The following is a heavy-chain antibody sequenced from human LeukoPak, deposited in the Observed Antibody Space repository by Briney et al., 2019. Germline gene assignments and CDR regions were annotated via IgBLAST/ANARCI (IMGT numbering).Heavy chain of an antibody. V-gene: IGHV1-8*01. CDR3: ARGPGWSGYYFYYYGMDV. D-gene: IGHD3-3*01. J-gene: IGHJ6*02. Sequence: ASVKVSCKASGYTFTSYDVNWVRQATGQGLEWMGWMNPNSGNTGYAQKFQGRVIMTRNTSISTAYMELSSLRSEDTAGYYCARGPGWSGYYFYYYGMDVWGQGTTVTVSS. CDR1: GYTFTSYD. CDR2: MNPNSGNT.